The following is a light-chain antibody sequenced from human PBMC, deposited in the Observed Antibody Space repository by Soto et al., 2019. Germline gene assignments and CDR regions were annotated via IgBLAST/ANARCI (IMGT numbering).Light chain of an antibody. Sequence: EIVMTQSPLSLPVTPGAPASISCTSSQSLLHSNGYNYLGWYLQKPGQSPQLLIYAGSNRASGVPDRFSGSGSGTDFTLKISRVEAEDVAVYYCMQAVQAPFTFGPGTKVDIK. CDR3: MQAVQAPFT. J-gene: IGKJ3*01. CDR1: QSLLHSNGYNY. CDR2: AGS. V-gene: IGKV2-28*01.